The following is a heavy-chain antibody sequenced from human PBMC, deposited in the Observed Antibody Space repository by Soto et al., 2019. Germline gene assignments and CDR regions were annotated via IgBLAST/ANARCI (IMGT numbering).Heavy chain of an antibody. CDR1: GGTFSSYA. V-gene: IGHV1-69*13. Sequence: ASVKGSCKASGGTFSSYAISWVRQAPGQGLEWMGGIIPIFGTANYAQKFQGRVTITADQSTSTAYMELSSLRSEDTAVYYCAIVSIPGTTSSYSDMDAWGQGTTVTGSS. D-gene: IGHD1-7*01. J-gene: IGHJ6*02. CDR2: IIPIFGTA. CDR3: AIVSIPGTTSSYSDMDA.